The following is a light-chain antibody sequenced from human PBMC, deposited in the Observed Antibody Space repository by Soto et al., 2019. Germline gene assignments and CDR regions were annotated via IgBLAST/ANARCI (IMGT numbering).Light chain of an antibody. CDR1: LSLVHSDGNTY. CDR3: MRGTQFPFT. Sequence: DLVMTQTPLSSPVTLGQPASISCRSSLSLVHSDGNTYLSWLQQRPGQPPRLLISKISNRFSGVPDRFSGSGAGTDFTLKISRVEAEDVGVYYCMRGTQFPFTFGPGTKVDI. CDR2: KIS. V-gene: IGKV2-24*01. J-gene: IGKJ3*01.